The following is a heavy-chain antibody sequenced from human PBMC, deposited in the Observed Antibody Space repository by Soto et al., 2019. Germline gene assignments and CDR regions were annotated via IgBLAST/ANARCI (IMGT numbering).Heavy chain of an antibody. CDR2: TRNKANSYTT. Sequence: EVQLVESGGGLVQPGRSLRLSCEGSGFTLSDHYMDWVRQAPGKGLEWVGRTRNKANSYTTEYAASVKGRFTVSSNASLNSVYLQMKSLKTEDTAVYYCVRTSHYGSASWNFDSWGQGTLVTVSS. J-gene: IGHJ4*02. CDR1: GFTLSDHY. D-gene: IGHD3-10*01. CDR3: VRTSHYGSASWNFDS. V-gene: IGHV3-72*01.